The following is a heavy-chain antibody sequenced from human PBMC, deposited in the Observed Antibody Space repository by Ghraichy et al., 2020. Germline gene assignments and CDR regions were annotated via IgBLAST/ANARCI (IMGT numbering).Heavy chain of an antibody. CDR3: ARVHSSSWSDYYYGMDV. CDR1: GGSVSSGSYY. J-gene: IGHJ6*02. V-gene: IGHV4-61*01. D-gene: IGHD6-13*01. Sequence: SETLSLTCTVSGGSVSSGSYYWSWIRQPPGKGLEWIGYIYYSGSTNYNPSLKSRVTISVDTSKNQFSLKLSSVTAADTAVYYCARVHSSSWSDYYYGMDVWGQGTTVTVSS. CDR2: IYYSGST.